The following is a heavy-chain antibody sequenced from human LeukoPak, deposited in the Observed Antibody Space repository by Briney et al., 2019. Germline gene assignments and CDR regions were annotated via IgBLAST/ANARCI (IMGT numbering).Heavy chain of an antibody. V-gene: IGHV4-59*01. J-gene: IGHJ1*01. CDR2: IYYSGIT. CDR1: GGSISSYY. Sequence: SETLSLTCTVSGGSISSYYWGWIRQPPGKGLEWIGYIYYSGITDYNPSLRSRVTISVDTSKNQFSLKLSSVTAADTAVYYCAREDYCGGGSCYSGYFQHWGQGTLVTVSS. D-gene: IGHD2-15*01. CDR3: AREDYCGGGSCYSGYFQH.